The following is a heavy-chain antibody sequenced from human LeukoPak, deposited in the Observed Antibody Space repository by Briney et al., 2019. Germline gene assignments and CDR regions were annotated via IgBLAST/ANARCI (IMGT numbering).Heavy chain of an antibody. V-gene: IGHV3-11*01. Sequence: PGGSLRLSCAASGFTFSDYYMSWIRQAPGKALEWVSYISSSGSTIYYADSVKGRFTISRDNAKNSLYLQMNSLRAEDTAVYYCARDFGNGWYPPFDYWGQGTLVTVSS. D-gene: IGHD6-19*01. CDR3: ARDFGNGWYPPFDY. CDR2: ISSSGSTI. J-gene: IGHJ4*02. CDR1: GFTFSDYY.